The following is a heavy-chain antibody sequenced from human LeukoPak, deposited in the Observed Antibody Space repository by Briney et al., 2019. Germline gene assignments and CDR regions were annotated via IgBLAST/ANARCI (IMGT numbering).Heavy chain of an antibody. CDR3: ARAGIVVVPAYTDNFDY. CDR1: GFTFSDYY. Sequence: GGSLRLSCAASGFTFSDYYMSWIRQAPGKGLEWVSYISSSGSTIYYADSVKGRFTISRDNAKNVLYLQMNSLRADDTGVYYCARAGIVVVPAYTDNFDYWGQGTLVTVSS. D-gene: IGHD2-2*01. J-gene: IGHJ4*02. CDR2: ISSSGSTI. V-gene: IGHV3-11*01.